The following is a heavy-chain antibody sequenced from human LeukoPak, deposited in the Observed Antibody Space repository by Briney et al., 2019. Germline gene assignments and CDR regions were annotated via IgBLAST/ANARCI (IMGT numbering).Heavy chain of an antibody. J-gene: IGHJ4*02. CDR2: INHSGST. Sequence: SETLSLTCAVYGGSFSGYYWSWIRQPPGKGLEWIGEINHSGSTNYNPSLKSRVTISVDTSKNQFSLKLSSVTAADTAVYYCARHPRIVVVPAAMMGPFDYWGQGTLVTVSS. V-gene: IGHV4-34*01. CDR3: ARHPRIVVVPAAMMGPFDY. D-gene: IGHD2-2*01. CDR1: GGSFSGYY.